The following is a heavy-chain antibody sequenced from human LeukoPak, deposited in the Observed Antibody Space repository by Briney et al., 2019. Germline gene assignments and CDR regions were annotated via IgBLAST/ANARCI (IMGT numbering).Heavy chain of an antibody. V-gene: IGHV1-18*01. CDR3: ARVGGYCRGGSCYLLNYYYYYMDV. CDR1: GYTFTSYG. CDR2: ISAYNGNT. J-gene: IGHJ6*03. Sequence: VASVKVSCKASGYTFTSYGISWVRQAPGQGLEWMGWISAYNGNTNYAQKLQGRVTMTTDTSTSTAYMELRSLRSDDTAVYYCARVGGYCRGGSCYLLNYYYYYMDVWGKGTTVTVSS. D-gene: IGHD2-15*01.